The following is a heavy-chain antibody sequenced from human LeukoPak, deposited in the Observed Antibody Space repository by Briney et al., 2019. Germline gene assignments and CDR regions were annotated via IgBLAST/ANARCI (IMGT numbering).Heavy chain of an antibody. J-gene: IGHJ6*03. D-gene: IGHD3-3*01. CDR1: GGSFSGYY. V-gene: IGHV4-4*09. CDR2: ICTSGST. Sequence: SETLSLTCAVYGGSFSGYYWSWIRQPPGKGLEWIGYICTSGSTNYNPSLKSRVTISVDTSKNQFSLKLSSVTAAETAVYYCARALLNVFGVVWEDRYYYYMDVWGKGTTVTVSS. CDR3: ARALLNVFGVVWEDRYYYYMDV.